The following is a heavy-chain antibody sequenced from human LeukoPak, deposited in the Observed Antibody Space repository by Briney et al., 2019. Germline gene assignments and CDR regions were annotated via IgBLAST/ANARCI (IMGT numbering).Heavy chain of an antibody. CDR3: AKHSLSYGYRGWLDP. CDR2: ISGSGGST. CDR1: GFTFSSYA. J-gene: IGHJ5*02. D-gene: IGHD5-18*01. V-gene: IGHV3-23*01. Sequence: GGSLRLSCAASGFTFSSYAMSWVRQAPGKGLEWVSDISGSGGSTYYADSVKGRFTISRDNSKNTLYLQMNSLRADDTAVYHCAKHSLSYGYRGWLDPWGQGTLVTVSS.